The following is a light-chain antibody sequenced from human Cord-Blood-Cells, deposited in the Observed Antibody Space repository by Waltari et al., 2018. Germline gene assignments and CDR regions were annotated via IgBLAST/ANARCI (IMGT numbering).Light chain of an antibody. CDR2: AAS. Sequence: DIQMTQSPSSLSASVGDRVTITCRASQSIISYLNWYQQKPGKAPKLRIYAASSLQSGVPSRFSGSGSGTDFTLTISSLQPEDFATYYCQQSYSTPWTFGQGTKVEIK. CDR1: QSIISY. V-gene: IGKV1-39*01. CDR3: QQSYSTPWT. J-gene: IGKJ1*01.